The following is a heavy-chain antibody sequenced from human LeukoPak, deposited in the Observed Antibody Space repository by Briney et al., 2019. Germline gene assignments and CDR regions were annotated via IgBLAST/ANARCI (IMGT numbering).Heavy chain of an antibody. D-gene: IGHD1-26*01. V-gene: IGHV1-18*04. Sequence: ASVKVSCKASGYTFTSYYMHWVRQAPGQGLEWMGYITTYNGDTNYAQKFQGRVTMTTDTSTSTAYLELRSLKSDDTAMYYCARGRYSGSYTLFDYWGQGILVTVSS. CDR2: ITTYNGDT. CDR1: GYTFTSYY. J-gene: IGHJ4*02. CDR3: ARGRYSGSYTLFDY.